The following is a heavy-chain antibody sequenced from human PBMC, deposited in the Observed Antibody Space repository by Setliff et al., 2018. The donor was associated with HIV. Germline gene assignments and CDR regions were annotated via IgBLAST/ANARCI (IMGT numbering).Heavy chain of an antibody. CDR1: GGSVSLYY. J-gene: IGHJ6*03. CDR2: LFTSGKT. D-gene: IGHD3-3*01. Sequence: TSETLSLTCTVSGGSVSLYYWSWMRQPVGKGLEWIGRLFTSGKTIFSPSLKSRVSMSVGTSKNAVSLKLDSVTAGDSAVYFCARDLFNEWQGHYYYYMDVWGKGTTVTVSS. V-gene: IGHV4-4*07. CDR3: ARDLFNEWQGHYYYYMDV.